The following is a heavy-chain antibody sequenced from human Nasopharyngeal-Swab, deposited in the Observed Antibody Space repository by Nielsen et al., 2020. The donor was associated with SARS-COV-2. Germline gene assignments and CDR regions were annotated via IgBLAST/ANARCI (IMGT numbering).Heavy chain of an antibody. D-gene: IGHD3-3*01. V-gene: IGHV4-61*07. CDR3: ASQNFWSGYYKRDPIDY. J-gene: IGHJ4*02. Sequence: WIRQPPGKGLEWIGYIYYSGSTNYNPSLKSRVTISVDTSKNQFSLKLSSVTAADTAVYYCASQNFWSGYYKRDPIDYWGQGILVTVSS. CDR2: IYYSGST.